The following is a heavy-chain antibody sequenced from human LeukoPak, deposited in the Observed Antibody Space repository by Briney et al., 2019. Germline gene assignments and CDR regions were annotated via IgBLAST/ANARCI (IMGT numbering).Heavy chain of an antibody. D-gene: IGHD6-13*01. CDR1: GFTFSRSA. V-gene: IGHV3-23*01. Sequence: GGSLRLSCAASGFTFSRSAMTWVRQTPGKGLDWVSSTSSSGNTYYADSVKGRFTISRDNSKNMLYLQMNSLRAEDTAVYYCVKGRISEDGLDFWGQGTLVTVSS. CDR2: TSSSGNT. CDR3: VKGRISEDGLDF. J-gene: IGHJ4*02.